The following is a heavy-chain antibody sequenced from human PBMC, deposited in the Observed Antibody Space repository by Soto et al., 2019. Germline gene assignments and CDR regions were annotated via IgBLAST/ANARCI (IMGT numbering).Heavy chain of an antibody. Sequence: SETLSLTCTVSGGSISSGDYYWSWIRQPPGKGLEWIGYIYYSGSTYYNPSLKSRVTITVDSSNNQFSLKLSSVTAADTAVYYCARDSRSGYYLDYWGQGTLVTVSS. CDR3: ARDSRSGYYLDY. CDR1: GGSISSGDYY. D-gene: IGHD3-22*01. J-gene: IGHJ4*02. CDR2: IYYSGST. V-gene: IGHV4-30-4*01.